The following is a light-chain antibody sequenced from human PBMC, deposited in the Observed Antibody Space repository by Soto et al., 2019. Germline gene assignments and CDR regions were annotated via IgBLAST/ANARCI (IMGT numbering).Light chain of an antibody. V-gene: IGKV3-11*01. Sequence: ETGLTQSPATLSLSPGERATLSCRASQSISSYLAWYQQKPGQAPRLLIYDASNRATGIPARFSGSGSGTDFILTISSLEPEDSGVYYCQQRNDWVTFGGGTKVDI. CDR3: QQRNDWVT. CDR2: DAS. J-gene: IGKJ4*01. CDR1: QSISSY.